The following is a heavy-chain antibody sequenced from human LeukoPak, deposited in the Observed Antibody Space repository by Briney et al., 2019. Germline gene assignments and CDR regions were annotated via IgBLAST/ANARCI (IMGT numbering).Heavy chain of an antibody. CDR2: IYYSGST. Sequence: SETLSLTCTVSGGSISSGDYYWSWIRQPPGKGLEWIGYIYYSGSTYYNPSLKSRVTISVDTSKNQFSLKLSSVTAADTAVYYCARGVREIVEGWFDPWGQGTLVTVSS. V-gene: IGHV4-30-4*01. CDR3: ARGVREIVEGWFDP. J-gene: IGHJ5*02. CDR1: GGSISSGDYY. D-gene: IGHD2/OR15-2a*01.